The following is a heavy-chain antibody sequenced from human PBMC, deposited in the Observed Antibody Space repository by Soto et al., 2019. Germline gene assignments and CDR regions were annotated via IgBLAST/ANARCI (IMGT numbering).Heavy chain of an antibody. D-gene: IGHD1-1*01. CDR2: IYWDDDK. V-gene: IGHV2-5*02. J-gene: IGHJ4*02. Sequence: ESGPTLVNPTQTLTLTCTFSGFSLSTTGVSVGWIRQPPGKALEWLALIYWDDDKRYRPSLKTRLTITKDTSKNQVVLTMTNLDPVDTATYYCARFGMSTTFFDYWGQETLVTVS. CDR1: GFSLSTTGVS. CDR3: ARFGMSTTFFDY.